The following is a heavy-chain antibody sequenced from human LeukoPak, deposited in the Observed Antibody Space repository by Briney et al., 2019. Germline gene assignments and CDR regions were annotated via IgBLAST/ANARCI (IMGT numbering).Heavy chain of an antibody. D-gene: IGHD2-15*01. Sequence: PGGSLRLSCAASGFTFSSYAMHWVRQAPGKGLEWVAVISYDGSNKYYADSVKGRFTISRDNSKNMLYLQMSSLRAEDTAVYYCARGYCSGGSCYLAYWGQGTLVTVSS. J-gene: IGHJ4*02. CDR3: ARGYCSGGSCYLAY. CDR1: GFTFSSYA. CDR2: ISYDGSNK. V-gene: IGHV3-30*04.